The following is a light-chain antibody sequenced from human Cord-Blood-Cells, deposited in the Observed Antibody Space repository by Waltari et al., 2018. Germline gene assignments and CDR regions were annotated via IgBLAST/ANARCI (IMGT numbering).Light chain of an antibody. J-gene: IGKJ1*01. Sequence: DIPMTQSPSTPSASVGDRVTITCRASQSISSWLAWYQQKPGKAPKLLIYKASSLESGVPSRFSGSGSGTEFTLTISSLQPDDFATYYCQQYNSYSRWTFGQGTKVEIK. CDR3: QQYNSYSRWT. V-gene: IGKV1-5*03. CDR1: QSISSW. CDR2: KAS.